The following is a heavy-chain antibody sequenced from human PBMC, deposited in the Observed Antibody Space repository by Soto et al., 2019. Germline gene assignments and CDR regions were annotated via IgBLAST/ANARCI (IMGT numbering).Heavy chain of an antibody. CDR1: GGFVSSGSYY. J-gene: IGHJ3*02. V-gene: IGHV4-34*01. CDR2: MSHSGGT. CDR3: ARVERGTATTVVDAFDI. Sequence: QVQLQQWGAGLLKPSETLSLTCAVYGGFVSSGSYYWSWIRQPPGKGLEWIGEMSHSGGTHFTPSLKSRVTISVDTSKNQFSLKMSSVTAADTALDYCARVERGTATTVVDAFDIWGPGTMVTVSS. D-gene: IGHD1-1*01.